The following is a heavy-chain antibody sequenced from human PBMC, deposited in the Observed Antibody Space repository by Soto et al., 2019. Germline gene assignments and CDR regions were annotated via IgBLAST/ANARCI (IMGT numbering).Heavy chain of an antibody. CDR1: GLTFSTST. Sequence: GGSLRLSCAASGLTFSTSTMSWVRQAPGKGLEWVSLISASGRSTDYADSVKGRFTISRDNSKSTVYLQMNSLRADDTAVYYFAKDPPSEKLHPDYGMDVWGQGTTVTVSS. CDR2: ISASGRST. D-gene: IGHD2-15*01. J-gene: IGHJ6*02. V-gene: IGHV3-23*01. CDR3: AKDPPSEKLHPDYGMDV.